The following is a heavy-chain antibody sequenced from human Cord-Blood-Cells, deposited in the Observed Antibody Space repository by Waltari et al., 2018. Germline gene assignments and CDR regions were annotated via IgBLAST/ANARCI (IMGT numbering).Heavy chain of an antibody. CDR1: GYTFTGYY. CDR2: INPNSGGT. V-gene: IGHV1-2*04. D-gene: IGHD3-22*01. CDR3: ARESHSSGYYFDY. Sequence: QVQLVQSGAEVKKPGASVKVSCKASGYTFTGYYLHLVRQAPGQGLEWMGWINPNSGGTNYAQKFQGWVTMTRDTSISTAYMELSRLRSDDTAVYYCARESHSSGYYFDYWGQGTLVTVSS. J-gene: IGHJ4*02.